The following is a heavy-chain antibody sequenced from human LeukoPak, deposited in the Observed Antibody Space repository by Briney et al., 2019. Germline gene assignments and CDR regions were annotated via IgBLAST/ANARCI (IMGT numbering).Heavy chain of an antibody. D-gene: IGHD6-13*01. V-gene: IGHV1-69*13. Sequence: SVKVSCKASGGTFSSYAISWVRQAPGQGLEWMGGIIPIFGTANYAQKFQGRVTITADESTSTAYMELSSLRSEDTAVYYCARVVGVLAAASFDYWGQGTLVTVSS. CDR3: ARVVGVLAAASFDY. CDR1: GGTFSSYA. J-gene: IGHJ4*02. CDR2: IIPIFGTA.